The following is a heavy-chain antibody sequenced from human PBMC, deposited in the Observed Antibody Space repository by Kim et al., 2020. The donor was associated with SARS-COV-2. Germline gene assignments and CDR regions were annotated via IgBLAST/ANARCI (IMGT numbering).Heavy chain of an antibody. D-gene: IGHD4-17*01. J-gene: IGHJ3*02. CDR2: ISSSSSYI. V-gene: IGHV3-21*01. Sequence: GGSLRLSCAASGFTFSSYSMNWVRQAPGKGLEWVSSISSSSSYIYYADSVKGRFTISRDNAKNSLYLQMNSLRAEDTAVYYCARGGSTTVARAFDIWGQGTMVTVSS. CDR1: GFTFSSYS. CDR3: ARGGSTTVARAFDI.